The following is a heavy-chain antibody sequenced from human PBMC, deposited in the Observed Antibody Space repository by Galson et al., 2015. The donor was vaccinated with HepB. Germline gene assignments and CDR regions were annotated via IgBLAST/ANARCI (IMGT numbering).Heavy chain of an antibody. CDR1: GFTFSSYG. Sequence: SLRLSRAASGFTFSSYGMHWVRQAPGKGLEWVAVISYDGSNKYYADSVKGRFTISRDNSKNTLYLQMNSLRAEDTAVYYCAKDVGQWFGELLGYYYGMDVWGQGTTVTVSS. CDR2: ISYDGSNK. D-gene: IGHD3-10*01. J-gene: IGHJ6*02. CDR3: AKDVGQWFGELLGYYYGMDV. V-gene: IGHV3-30*18.